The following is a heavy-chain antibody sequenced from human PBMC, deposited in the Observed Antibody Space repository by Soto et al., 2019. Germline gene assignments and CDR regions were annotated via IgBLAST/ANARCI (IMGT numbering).Heavy chain of an antibody. CDR1: RVAFNKFI. J-gene: IGHJ6*02. Sequence: QAQLEQSGGEVKKPGSSVKVSCKASRVAFNKFIVTWVRQAPGLGLEWVGGIIPVFGTANYAQKFQGRVTITADESTSTSYMEVNNLRSEDTAVYYCAKVRYSSPMGYYYGMDVWDQGTTVTVSS. D-gene: IGHD2-2*01. V-gene: IGHV1-69*01. CDR3: AKVRYSSPMGYYYGMDV. CDR2: IIPVFGTA.